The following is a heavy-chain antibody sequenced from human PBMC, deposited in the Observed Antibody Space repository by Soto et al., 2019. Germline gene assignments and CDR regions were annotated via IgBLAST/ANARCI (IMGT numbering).Heavy chain of an antibody. CDR1: GFTFSSYA. Sequence: PGGSLRLSCAASGFTFSSYAMSWVRQAPGKGLEWVSGISGSGGSTYYADSVKGRFTISRDNSKNTLYLQMNSLRAEDTAVYYCAKDEGFWSGYSPPFDYWGQGTLVTVSS. V-gene: IGHV3-23*01. D-gene: IGHD3-3*01. CDR3: AKDEGFWSGYSPPFDY. J-gene: IGHJ4*02. CDR2: ISGSGGST.